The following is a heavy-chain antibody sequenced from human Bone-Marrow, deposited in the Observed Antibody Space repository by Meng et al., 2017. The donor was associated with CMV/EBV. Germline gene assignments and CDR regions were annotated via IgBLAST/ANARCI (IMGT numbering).Heavy chain of an antibody. Sequence: ASVTVSCKASGYTFTSYYMHWVRQAPGQGLEWMGIINPSGGSTSYAQKFQGRVTMTRDTSTSTVYMELSSLRSEDTAVYYCPSIGDQVPFDYWGQGTLVTVSS. CDR3: PSIGDQVPFDY. CDR2: INPSGGST. CDR1: GYTFTSYY. J-gene: IGHJ4*02. D-gene: IGHD1-26*01. V-gene: IGHV1-46*01.